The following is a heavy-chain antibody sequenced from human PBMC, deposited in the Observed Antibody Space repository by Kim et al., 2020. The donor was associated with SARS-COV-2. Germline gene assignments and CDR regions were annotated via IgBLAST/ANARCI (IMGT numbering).Heavy chain of an antibody. CDR1: GFTVSSYY. Sequence: GGSLRLSCAASGFTVSSYYMSWVRQAPGKGLEWVSVIYSGGSTYYADSVKGRFTIFRDNSKNTLYLQMNSLRTEDTAVYYCASALSGSYYEWGPYYFDYWGQGTLVTVSS. J-gene: IGHJ4*02. V-gene: IGHV3-53*01. D-gene: IGHD1-26*01. CDR2: IYSGGST. CDR3: ASALSGSYYEWGPYYFDY.